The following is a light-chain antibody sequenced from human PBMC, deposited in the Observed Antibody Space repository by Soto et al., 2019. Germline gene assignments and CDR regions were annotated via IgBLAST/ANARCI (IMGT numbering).Light chain of an antibody. CDR2: SNH. Sequence: QSVLTQPPSASGTPGQRATISCSGTSSNLGSNTVNWYHQLPGTAPRLLIYSNHHRSSSLFDRFSGSKSGTSASLAISGLQSEDEAVYFCAAWDDSLNGPVFGGGTKLTVL. CDR1: SSNLGSNT. J-gene: IGLJ3*02. CDR3: AAWDDSLNGPV. V-gene: IGLV1-44*01.